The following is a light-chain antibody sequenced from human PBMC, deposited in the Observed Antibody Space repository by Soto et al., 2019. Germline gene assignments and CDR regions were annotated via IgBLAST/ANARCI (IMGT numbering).Light chain of an antibody. CDR2: DAS. J-gene: IGKJ2*01. CDR3: LQYNSYSPYT. CDR1: QRISNW. Sequence: DVQMTQYPSTLSASVGDRVTITCRASQRISNWLAWYQHKPGKAPKLLIYDASSLESGVPSRLSGSGSGTEFTLTIISLQPDAFATYYCLQYNSYSPYTFGQGTKVEIK. V-gene: IGKV1-5*01.